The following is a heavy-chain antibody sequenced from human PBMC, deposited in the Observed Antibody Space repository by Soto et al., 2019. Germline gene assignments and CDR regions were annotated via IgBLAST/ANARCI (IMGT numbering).Heavy chain of an antibody. CDR1: GDSVSSNSAA. CDR3: ARAREGKNTWFDP. Sequence: SQTLSLTCVISGDSVSSNSAAWNWIRQSPSRGLEWLGRTYYRSNWYNDYAPSVKSRIIMNPDTSKNQFSLQLNSVTPEDTAVYYCARAREGKNTWFDPWRQGPLVTVSS. V-gene: IGHV6-1*01. CDR2: TYYRSNWYN. J-gene: IGHJ5*02. D-gene: IGHD1-26*01.